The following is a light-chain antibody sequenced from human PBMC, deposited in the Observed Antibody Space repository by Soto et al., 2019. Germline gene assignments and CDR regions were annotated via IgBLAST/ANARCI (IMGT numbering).Light chain of an antibody. Sequence: EIVLTQSPATLSLSPGDRVTISCRAGPISSNLAWHQQRPGQAPRLLIYGASVRATGVPARFSGSGSGTEFTLTINSLQSEDYAVYFCQQYNNWPYTFGQGTKVEI. J-gene: IGKJ2*01. CDR3: QQYNNWPYT. V-gene: IGKV3-15*01. CDR2: GAS. CDR1: PISSN.